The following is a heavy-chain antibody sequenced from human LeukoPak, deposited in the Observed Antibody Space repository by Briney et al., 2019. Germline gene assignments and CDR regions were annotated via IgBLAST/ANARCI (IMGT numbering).Heavy chain of an antibody. Sequence: PSETLSLTCTVSGGSISSYYWSWIRQPPGKGLEWIGYIYYSGSTNYNPSLKSRATISVDTSKNQFSLKLSSVTAADTAVYYCARRSIVGATTGAFDIWGQGTMVTVSS. D-gene: IGHD1-26*01. J-gene: IGHJ3*02. V-gene: IGHV4-59*08. CDR1: GGSISSYY. CDR3: ARRSIVGATTGAFDI. CDR2: IYYSGST.